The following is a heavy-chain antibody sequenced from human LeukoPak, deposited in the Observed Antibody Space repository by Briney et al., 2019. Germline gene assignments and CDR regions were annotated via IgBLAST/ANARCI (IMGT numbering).Heavy chain of an antibody. D-gene: IGHD1-14*01. Sequence: GGSLRLSCSASGFTFGSYWMNWVRQAPGKGPEWVANIKQDGSEMNYVDSVKGRFIISRDNAKNSLYLQMNRLRVDDTAVYYCAGGSGWITGDWGHGTLVTVSS. J-gene: IGHJ4*01. CDR3: AGGSGWITGD. CDR1: GFTFGSYW. V-gene: IGHV3-7*03. CDR2: IKQDGSEM.